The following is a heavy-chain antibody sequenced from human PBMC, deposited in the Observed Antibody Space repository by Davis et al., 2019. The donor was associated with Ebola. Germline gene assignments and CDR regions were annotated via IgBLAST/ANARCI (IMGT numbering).Heavy chain of an antibody. D-gene: IGHD5-18*01. J-gene: IGHJ6*04. CDR2: ISYDGSNK. CDR3: ARDMGTAMVLYDYGMDV. Sequence: PGGSLRLSCTDSVITFSSYAMTWVRQAPGKGLEWVAVISYDGSNKYYADSVKGRFTISRDNSKNTLYLQMNSLTAEDTAVYYCARDMGTAMVLYDYGMDVWGKGTTVTVSS. CDR1: VITFSSYA. V-gene: IGHV3-30*03.